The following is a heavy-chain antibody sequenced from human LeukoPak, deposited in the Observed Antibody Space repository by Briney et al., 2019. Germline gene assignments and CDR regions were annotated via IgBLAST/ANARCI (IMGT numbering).Heavy chain of an antibody. V-gene: IGHV1-24*01. CDR3: ATVSRYDSSGYSTPFLDY. Sequence: ASVKVSCKASGYTFTGYYMHWVRQAPGKGLEWMGGFDPEDGETIYAQKFQGRVTMTEDTSTDTAYMELSSLRSEDTAVYYCATVSRYDSSGYSTPFLDYWGQGTLVTVSS. CDR1: GYTFTGYY. D-gene: IGHD3-22*01. CDR2: FDPEDGET. J-gene: IGHJ4*02.